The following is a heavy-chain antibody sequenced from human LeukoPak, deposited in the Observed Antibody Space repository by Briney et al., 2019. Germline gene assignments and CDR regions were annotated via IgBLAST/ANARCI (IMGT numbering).Heavy chain of an antibody. J-gene: IGHJ4*02. V-gene: IGHV3-30*02. Sequence: HPGGSLRLSCAASGFTFSSYCMHWVRQAPGKGLEWVAFIRYDGSNKYYADSVKGRFTISRDNSKNTLYLQMNSLRAEETAVYYCATHSSGWRGLDYWGQGTLVTVSS. D-gene: IGHD6-19*01. CDR3: ATHSSGWRGLDY. CDR2: IRYDGSNK. CDR1: GFTFSSYC.